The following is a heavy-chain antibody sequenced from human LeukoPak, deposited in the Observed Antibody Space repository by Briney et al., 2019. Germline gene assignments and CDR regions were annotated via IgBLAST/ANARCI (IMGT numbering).Heavy chain of an antibody. J-gene: IGHJ3*02. CDR1: GYSISSGYD. CDR2: IYHSGST. Sequence: SETLSLTCTVSGYSISSGYDWGWIRQPPGKGLEWIGSIYHSGSTDYNPSLKSRVTISVDTSKNQFSLKLSSVTAADTAIYYCARDRQAFDIWGQGTMVTVSS. V-gene: IGHV4-38-2*02. CDR3: ARDRQAFDI.